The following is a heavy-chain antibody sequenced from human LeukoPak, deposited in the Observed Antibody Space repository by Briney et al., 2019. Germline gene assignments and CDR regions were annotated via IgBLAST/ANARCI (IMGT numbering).Heavy chain of an antibody. CDR3: ARAVAVTGISVSYY. D-gene: IGHD6-19*01. V-gene: IGHV3-72*01. CDR2: SRNKANSYTT. CDR1: GFTFSDHY. J-gene: IGHJ4*02. Sequence: PGGSLRLSCAASGFTFSDHYMDWVRQAPGKGLEWVRRSRNKANSYTTEYAASVKGRFTISRDDSKNSLYLQMNSLKTEDTAVYYCARAVAVTGISVSYYWGQGSLVTVSS.